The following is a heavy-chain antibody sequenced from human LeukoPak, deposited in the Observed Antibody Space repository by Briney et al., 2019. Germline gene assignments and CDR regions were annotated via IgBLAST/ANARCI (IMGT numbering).Heavy chain of an antibody. V-gene: IGHV4-38-2*02. Sequence: PSETLSLTCTVSGYSISSGYYWGWIRQPPGKGLEWIGSIYHSGSTYCNPSLKSRVTISVDTSKNQFSLKLSSVTAADTAVYYCARVTMITFGGVIAPFDYWGQGTLVTVSS. J-gene: IGHJ4*02. CDR3: ARVTMITFGGVIAPFDY. CDR2: IYHSGST. D-gene: IGHD3-16*02. CDR1: GYSISSGYY.